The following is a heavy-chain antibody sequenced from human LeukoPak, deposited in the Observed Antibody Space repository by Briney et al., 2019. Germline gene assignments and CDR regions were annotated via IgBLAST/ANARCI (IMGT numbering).Heavy chain of an antibody. Sequence: SGGSLRLSCAASGFTFSTYAMSWVRQAPGKGLEWIGSIYYSGSTYYNPSLKSRVTISVDTSKNQFSLRLSSVTAADTALYYCARSLHISAPFDVWGQGTLVTVSS. V-gene: IGHV4-39*01. CDR3: ARSLHISAPFDV. CDR1: GFTFSTYA. D-gene: IGHD2-21*01. CDR2: IYYSGST. J-gene: IGHJ4*02.